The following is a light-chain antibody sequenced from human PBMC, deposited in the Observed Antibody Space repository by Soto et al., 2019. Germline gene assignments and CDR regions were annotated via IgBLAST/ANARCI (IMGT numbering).Light chain of an antibody. CDR1: SSDVGGYNY. V-gene: IGLV2-14*01. CDR3: SSYTSSSTPVV. CDR2: DVS. Sequence: QSALTHPASLSGSPGQSITISCTGTSSDVGGYNYVSWYQQHPGKAPKLMIYDVSNRPSGVSNRFSGSKSGNTASLTISGLQAEDEADYYCSSYTSSSTPVVFGGGTKLTVL. J-gene: IGLJ2*01.